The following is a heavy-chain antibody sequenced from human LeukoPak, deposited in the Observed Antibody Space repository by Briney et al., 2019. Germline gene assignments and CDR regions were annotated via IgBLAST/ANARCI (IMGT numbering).Heavy chain of an antibody. Sequence: SETLSLTCGVYGSSFSSYYWTWIRQPPGKGLEWIGEINHSGSTNYNPSLKSRVTISVDTSKNRFSLKLSSVTAADTAVYYCARGYCSSTSCFRGRGNRLNWFDPWGQGTLVTVSS. CDR1: GSSFSSYY. D-gene: IGHD2-2*01. J-gene: IGHJ5*02. CDR3: ARGYCSSTSCFRGRGNRLNWFDP. CDR2: INHSGST. V-gene: IGHV4-34*01.